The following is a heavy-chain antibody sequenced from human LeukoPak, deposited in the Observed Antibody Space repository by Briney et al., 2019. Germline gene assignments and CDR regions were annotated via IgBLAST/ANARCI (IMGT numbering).Heavy chain of an antibody. V-gene: IGHV3-48*03. J-gene: IGHJ4*02. CDR1: GFTFSNYE. CDR3: ARGRAFDY. CDR2: TSTSGSGI. Sequence: PGGSLRLSCAASGFTFSNYEMNWVRQAPGKGLEWVSYTSTSGSGIYYADSVKGRFTISRDNAKNSLYLQINSLRVEDTAVYYCARGRAFDYWGQGTLVTVFS.